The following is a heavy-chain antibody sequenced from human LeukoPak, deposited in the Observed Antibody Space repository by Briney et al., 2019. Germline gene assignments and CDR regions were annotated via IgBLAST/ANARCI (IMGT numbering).Heavy chain of an antibody. Sequence: GGSLRLSCAASGFTFSSYEMNWVRQAPGKGLEWVSYISSSGSTIYYADSVKGRFTISRDNAKNSLYLQMNSLRAEDAAVYYCARLTYYYDSSGYWAFDYWGQGTLVTVSS. D-gene: IGHD3-22*01. CDR3: ARLTYYYDSSGYWAFDY. J-gene: IGHJ4*02. CDR2: ISSSGSTI. CDR1: GFTFSSYE. V-gene: IGHV3-48*03.